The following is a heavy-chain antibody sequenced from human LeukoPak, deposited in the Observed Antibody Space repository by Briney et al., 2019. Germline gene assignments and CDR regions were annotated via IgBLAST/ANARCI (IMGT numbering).Heavy chain of an antibody. Sequence: SETLSLTCTVSGGSISSSSYYWGWIRQPPGKGLEWIGSIYYSGSTYYNSSLKSRVTISVDTSKNQFSLKLSSVTAADTAVYYCARFTIFGNYYMDVWGKGTTVTVSS. CDR1: GGSISSSSYY. J-gene: IGHJ6*03. CDR2: IYYSGST. CDR3: ARFTIFGNYYMDV. D-gene: IGHD3-3*01. V-gene: IGHV4-39*07.